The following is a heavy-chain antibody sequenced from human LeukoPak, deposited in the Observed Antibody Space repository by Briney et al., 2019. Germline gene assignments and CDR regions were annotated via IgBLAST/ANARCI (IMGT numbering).Heavy chain of an antibody. CDR1: GFTFSSYA. Sequence: GGSLRLPCAASGFTFSSYAMHWVRQAPGKGLEWVAVISYDGSNKYYADSVKGRFTITRDNSKNTLYPQMNSLRAEDTAVYYCARGGALGFCSGGACYSTFDYWGQGTQVTVSS. CDR3: ARGGALGFCSGGACYSTFDY. CDR2: ISYDGSNK. J-gene: IGHJ4*02. V-gene: IGHV3-30-3*01. D-gene: IGHD2-15*01.